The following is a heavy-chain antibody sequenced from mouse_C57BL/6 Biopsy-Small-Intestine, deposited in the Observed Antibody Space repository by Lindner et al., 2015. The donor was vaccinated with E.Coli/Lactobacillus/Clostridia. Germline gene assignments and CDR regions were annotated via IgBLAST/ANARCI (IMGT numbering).Heavy chain of an antibody. CDR1: GYSFTDYN. D-gene: IGHD1-1*01. Sequence: QLQESGPELVKPGASVKISCKASGYSFTDYNMNWVKQNNGKSLEWIGVINPNYGTTNYNQKFKGKATLTVDQSSSTAYMQLNRLTSEDSAVYFCARQGYYPFDYWGQGTTLTVSS. J-gene: IGHJ2*01. V-gene: IGHV1-39*01. CDR2: INPNYGTT. CDR3: ARQGYYPFDY.